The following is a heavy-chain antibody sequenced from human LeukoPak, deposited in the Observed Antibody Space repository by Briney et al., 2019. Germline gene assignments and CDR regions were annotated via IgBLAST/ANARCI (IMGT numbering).Heavy chain of an antibody. Sequence: ASVKVSCKASGYTFTSYGISWVRQAPGQGLEWMGWISAYNGNTNYAQKLQGRVTMTTDTSTSTAYMELRSLRSDDTAVYYCARGDYDSSRYYSPFDYWGQGTLVTVSS. V-gene: IGHV1-18*01. CDR3: ARGDYDSSRYYSPFDY. D-gene: IGHD3-22*01. CDR1: GYTFTSYG. J-gene: IGHJ4*02. CDR2: ISAYNGNT.